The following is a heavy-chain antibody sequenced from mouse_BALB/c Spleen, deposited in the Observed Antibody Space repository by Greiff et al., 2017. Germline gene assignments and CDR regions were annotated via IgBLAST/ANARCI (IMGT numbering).Heavy chain of an antibody. J-gene: IGHJ4*01. D-gene: IGHD1-1*01. CDR1: GYSFTSYYA. Sequence: DVKLQESGPGLVQPSQSLSLTCTVSGYSFTSYYAWNCIRPFPENQLEWMGYISYSGSTSYNPSLKSRISITRDTSKNQFFLQLNSVTPEDTATYYCAGYYGSSYIYYAMDYWGQGTSVTVSS. V-gene: IGHV3-2*02. CDR2: ISYSGST. CDR3: AGYYGSSYIYYAMDY.